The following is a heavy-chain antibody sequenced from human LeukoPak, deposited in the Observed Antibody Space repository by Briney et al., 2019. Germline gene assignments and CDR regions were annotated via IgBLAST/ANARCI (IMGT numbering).Heavy chain of an antibody. V-gene: IGHV3-23*01. CDR1: GFIFSTYA. CDR3: AKAAERYLDWLLQIDY. J-gene: IGHJ4*02. Sequence: GGSLRLSCAASGFIFSTYAMSWVRQAPGKGLEWVSAISASGGTTYYADSVKGRFTISRDNSKNTLYLHMNSLRGEDTAVYYCAKAAERYLDWLLQIDYWGQGTLVTVSS. D-gene: IGHD3-9*01. CDR2: ISASGGTT.